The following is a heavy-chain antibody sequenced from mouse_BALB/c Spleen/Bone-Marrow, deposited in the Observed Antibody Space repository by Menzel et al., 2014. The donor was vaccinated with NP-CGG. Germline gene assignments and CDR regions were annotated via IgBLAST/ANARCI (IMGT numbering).Heavy chain of an antibody. Sequence: EAQLQQFGPELVKSGASVKISCKASGYSFTGYFMNWVKHNYGKSLEGIGLINPYNGDSFYNQKFMGKATLTVDKSSNRAHMEHLSLTSEDSAVYYCGRGGLLPTVDYWGQGTSVTVSS. CDR1: GYSFTGYF. CDR2: INPYNGDS. V-gene: IGHV1-37*01. CDR3: GRGGLLPTVDY. J-gene: IGHJ4*01. D-gene: IGHD5-5*01.